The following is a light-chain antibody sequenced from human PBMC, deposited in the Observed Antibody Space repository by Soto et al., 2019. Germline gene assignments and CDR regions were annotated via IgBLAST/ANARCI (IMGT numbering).Light chain of an antibody. V-gene: IGLV2-14*01. Sequence: QSVLTQPASVSGSPGQSITISCTGTSSDVGGYNYVSWYQQHPGKAPKLMIYDVSNRPSGVSNRFSGSKSGNTASLTISGLQAEDESEYFWSPPTCSISYVF. CDR2: DVS. J-gene: IGLJ1*01. CDR1: SSDVGGYNY. CDR3: SPPTCSISYV.